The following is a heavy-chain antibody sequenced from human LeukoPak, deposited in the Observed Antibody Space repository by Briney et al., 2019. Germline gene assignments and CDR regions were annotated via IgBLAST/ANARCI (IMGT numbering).Heavy chain of an antibody. CDR3: ARLPPFFYNISPFAY. CDR2: IYYSGST. V-gene: IGHV4-59*08. Sequence: SETLSLTCTVSGASISNYYWSWIRQPPGKGLEWIGYIYYSGSTNYNPSLKSRVTMSVDTSKNQFSLKLSAVTAADTAVYYCARLPPFFYNISPFAYGGRGTLVPVS. D-gene: IGHD3-3*02. CDR1: GASISNYY. J-gene: IGHJ4*02.